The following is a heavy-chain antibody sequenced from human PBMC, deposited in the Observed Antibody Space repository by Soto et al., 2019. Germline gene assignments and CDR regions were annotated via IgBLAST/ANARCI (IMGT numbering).Heavy chain of an antibody. CDR2: ISDDGSNK. Sequence: WGSLRLSCAASGFTFKTYGMHWVRQAPGKGLEWVAVISDDGSNKYNIASVEGRFTISRDNPKNTLSLQMNSLRDEDTAVYYCARGGGYSYGTNDAFDIWGQGTMVTVSS. D-gene: IGHD5-18*01. J-gene: IGHJ3*02. CDR3: ARGGGYSYGTNDAFDI. CDR1: GFTFKTYG. V-gene: IGHV3-30*03.